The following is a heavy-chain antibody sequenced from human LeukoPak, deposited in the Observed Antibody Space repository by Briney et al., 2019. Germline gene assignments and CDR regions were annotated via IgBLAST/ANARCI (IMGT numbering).Heavy chain of an antibody. CDR3: AKNPYEYYFDY. CDR2: INHNSGDT. D-gene: IGHD5-12*01. V-gene: IGHV1-2*02. Sequence: ASAKVSCKASGYTFTGYYMHWVRQAPGQGLEWMGWINHNSGDTNYAQKFQGRVTMTRDTSIRTAYLELSGLRSDDTAVYYCAKNPYEYYFDYWGQGTLVTVSS. J-gene: IGHJ4*02. CDR1: GYTFTGYY.